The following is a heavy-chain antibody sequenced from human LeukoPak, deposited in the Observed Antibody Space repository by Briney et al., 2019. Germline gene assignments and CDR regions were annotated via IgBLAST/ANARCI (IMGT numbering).Heavy chain of an antibody. D-gene: IGHD6-13*01. CDR3: ATRSIAAAGTGMWFDP. J-gene: IGHJ5*02. CDR2: IYPGDSDT. V-gene: IGHV5-51*01. Sequence: KVGESLKISCKGSGYRFISYWIGWVRQMPGKGLEWMGIIYPGDSDTRYSPSFQGQVTISADKSISTAYLQWSSLKASDTAMYYCATRSIAAAGTGMWFDPWGQGTLVTVSS. CDR1: GYRFISYW.